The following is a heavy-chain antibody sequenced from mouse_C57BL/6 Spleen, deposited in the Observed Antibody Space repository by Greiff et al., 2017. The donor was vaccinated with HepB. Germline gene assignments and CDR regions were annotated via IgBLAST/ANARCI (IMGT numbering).Heavy chain of an antibody. Sequence: EVQGVESGGGLVQPGGSMKLSCAASGFTFSDAWMDWVRQSPEKGLEWVAEIRKKANNHATYYAESVKGRFTISRDDSKSSVYLQMNSLRAEDTGIYYCIRALGSSPFDYWGQGTTLTVSS. CDR2: IRKKANNHAT. D-gene: IGHD1-1*01. V-gene: IGHV6-6*01. J-gene: IGHJ2*01. CDR1: GFTFSDAW. CDR3: IRALGSSPFDY.